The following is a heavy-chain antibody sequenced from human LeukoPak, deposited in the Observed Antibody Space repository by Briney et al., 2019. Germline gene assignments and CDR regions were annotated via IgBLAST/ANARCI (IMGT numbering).Heavy chain of an antibody. CDR3: VRDGDAYNFDC. V-gene: IGHV3-74*01. Sequence: GGSLRLSCAAFGFTFSRYWMHWVRQAPGKGLVWVARTNKDGTSSNYADSVKGRVTISRDNAENTLYLQMSGLRADDTAVYFCVRDGDAYNFDCWGQGTLVTVSS. D-gene: IGHD5-24*01. CDR1: GFTFSRYW. CDR2: TNKDGTSS. J-gene: IGHJ4*02.